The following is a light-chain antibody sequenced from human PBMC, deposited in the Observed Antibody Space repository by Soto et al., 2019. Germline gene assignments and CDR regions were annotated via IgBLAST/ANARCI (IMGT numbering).Light chain of an antibody. V-gene: IGKV1-5*03. CDR2: KAS. CDR3: QQYNSYSRT. CDR1: QSISSW. J-gene: IGKJ1*01. Sequence: DIQMTQSPSTLSASVGDRVTITCRASQSISSWLAWYQQKPGKPPNLLIYKASTLQSGVPSRFSGSGSGTEFTLTISSLQPDDFATYYCQQYNSYSRTFGQGTKVEIK.